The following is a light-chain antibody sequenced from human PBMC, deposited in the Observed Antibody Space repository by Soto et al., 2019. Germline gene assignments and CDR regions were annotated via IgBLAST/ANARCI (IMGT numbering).Light chain of an antibody. J-gene: IGLJ1*01. CDR3: SSYTSSSTLL. CDR1: SSDVGGYNY. V-gene: IGLV2-14*01. CDR2: EVS. Sequence: QSALAQPASVSGSPGQSITISCTGTSSDVGGYNYVSWYQQHPGKAPKLMIYEVSNRPSGVSNRFSGSKSGNTASLTIPGLQAEDEADYYCSSYTSSSTLLFGTGTKVTVL.